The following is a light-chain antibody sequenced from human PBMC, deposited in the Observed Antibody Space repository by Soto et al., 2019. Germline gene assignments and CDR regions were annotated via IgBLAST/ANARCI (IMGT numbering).Light chain of an antibody. V-gene: IGLV2-14*01. Sequence: QSALTQPASVSGSPGQSITISCTGTSSDVGGYNYVSWYQQHPGKALKLMIYEVSNRPSGVSNRFSGSKSGNTASLTISGLQAEDEADYYCSSYTSSSNWVFGGGTKLTVL. CDR2: EVS. CDR1: SSDVGGYNY. J-gene: IGLJ3*02. CDR3: SSYTSSSNWV.